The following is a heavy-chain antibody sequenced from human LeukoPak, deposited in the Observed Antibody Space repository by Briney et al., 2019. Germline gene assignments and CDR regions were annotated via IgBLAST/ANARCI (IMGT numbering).Heavy chain of an antibody. D-gene: IGHD1-26*01. CDR2: ISAYNGNT. CDR1: GYTFTSYG. V-gene: IGHV1-18*01. CDR3: ALSGSYAPFDY. J-gene: IGHJ4*02. Sequence: GASVKVSCKASGYTFTSYGISWVRQAPGQGLEWMGWISAYNGNTNYAQKFQGRVTMTRDTSISTAYMELSRLRSDDTAVYYCALSGSYAPFDYWGQGTLVTVSS.